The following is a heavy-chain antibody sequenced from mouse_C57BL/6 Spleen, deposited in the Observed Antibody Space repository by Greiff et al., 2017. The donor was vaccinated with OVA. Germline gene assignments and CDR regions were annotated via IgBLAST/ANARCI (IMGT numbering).Heavy chain of an antibody. CDR2: IYPRSGNT. D-gene: IGHD1-1*02. CDR1: GYTLTSYG. Sequence: QVQLKESGAELARPGASVKLSCKASGYTLTSYGISWVKQRTGQGLEWIGEIYPRSGNTYYNEKFKGKATLTADKSSSTAYMELRSLTSEDSAVYFCARYGQSPFAYWGQGTLVTVSA. V-gene: IGHV1-81*01. CDR3: ARYGQSPFAY. J-gene: IGHJ3*01.